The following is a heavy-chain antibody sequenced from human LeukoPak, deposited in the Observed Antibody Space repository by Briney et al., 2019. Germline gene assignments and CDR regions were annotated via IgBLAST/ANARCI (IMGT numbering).Heavy chain of an antibody. J-gene: IGHJ3*02. V-gene: IGHV3-9*01. CDR3: AREVCGGLVVVPAAPCAFDI. CDR2: ISWNSGSI. D-gene: IGHD2-2*01. CDR1: GFTFDDYA. Sequence: PGRSLRLSCAASGFTFDDYAMHWVRQAPGKGLEWVSGISWNSGSIGYADSVKGRFTISRDNAKNSLYLQMNSLRAEDTAVYYCAREVCGGLVVVPAAPCAFDIWGQGTMVTVSS.